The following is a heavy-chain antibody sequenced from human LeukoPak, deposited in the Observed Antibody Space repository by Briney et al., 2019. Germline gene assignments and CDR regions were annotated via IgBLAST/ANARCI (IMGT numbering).Heavy chain of an antibody. CDR2: INPNSGGT. CDR3: ARSPRPLWLPVDY. J-gene: IGHJ4*02. CDR1: GYTFTGYY. D-gene: IGHD5-18*01. Sequence: ASVKVSCKASGYTFTGYYMHWVRQAPGQGLEWMGWINPNSGGTNYAQKFQGWVTMTRDTSISTAYMELSRLRSDDTAVYYCARSPRPLWLPVDYWGQGTLVTVSS. V-gene: IGHV1-2*04.